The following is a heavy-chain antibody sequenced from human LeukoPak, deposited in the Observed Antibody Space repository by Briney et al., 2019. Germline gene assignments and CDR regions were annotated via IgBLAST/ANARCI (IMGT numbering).Heavy chain of an antibody. V-gene: IGHV3-7*01. CDR3: ARDPAMQTWLSAYYFDY. Sequence: WMSWVRQAPGKGLEWVANINQDGSEKYYVDSVKGRFAISRDNAKNSLYLQMNSLRAEDTAVYYCARDPAMQTWLSAYYFDYWGQGTQVSVSS. D-gene: IGHD3-22*01. CDR1: W. J-gene: IGHJ4*02. CDR2: INQDGSEK.